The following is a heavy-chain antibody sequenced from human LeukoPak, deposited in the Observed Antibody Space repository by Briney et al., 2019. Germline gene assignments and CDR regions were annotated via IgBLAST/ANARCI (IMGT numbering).Heavy chain of an antibody. D-gene: IGHD6-19*01. CDR1: GGSFSGYY. CDR3: ARGRYSSGWYGGGGDY. Sequence: SETLSLTCAVYGGSFSGYYWSWIRQPPGKGLEWIGEINHSGSTNYNPSLKSRVTISVDTSKNQFSLKLSSVTAADTAVYYCARGRYSSGWYGGGGDYWGQGTLVTVSS. CDR2: INHSGST. J-gene: IGHJ4*02. V-gene: IGHV4-34*01.